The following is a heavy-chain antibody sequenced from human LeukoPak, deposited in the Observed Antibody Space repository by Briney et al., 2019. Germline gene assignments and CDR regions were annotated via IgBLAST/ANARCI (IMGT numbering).Heavy chain of an antibody. V-gene: IGHV4-39*01. CDR3: ARQTGSGLFILP. J-gene: IGHJ4*02. CDR1: GFTFSSSSMN. D-gene: IGHD3/OR15-3a*01. CDR2: LYYSGNT. Sequence: GSLRLSCEASGFTFSSSSMNWVRQPPGKGLEWIGSLYYSGNTYYNASLKSQVSISIDTSKNQFSLRLTSVTAADTAVYYCARQTGSGLFILPGGQGTLVTVSS.